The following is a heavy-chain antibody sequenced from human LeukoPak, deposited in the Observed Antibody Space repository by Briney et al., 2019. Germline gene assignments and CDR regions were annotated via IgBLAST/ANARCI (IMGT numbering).Heavy chain of an antibody. CDR2: TTWNDDSK. CDR1: GFTFDDYG. Sequence: GGSLRLSCAASGFTFDDYGMSWVRQVPGKGLEWVSGTTWNDDSKGYADFVKGRFTTSRDNSMDTLYLQMNSLRVEDTAVYYCAKPPQYCGGGSCYSGLDDWGQGTRVTVST. J-gene: IGHJ4*02. V-gene: IGHV3-20*04. D-gene: IGHD2-15*01. CDR3: AKPPQYCGGGSCYSGLDD.